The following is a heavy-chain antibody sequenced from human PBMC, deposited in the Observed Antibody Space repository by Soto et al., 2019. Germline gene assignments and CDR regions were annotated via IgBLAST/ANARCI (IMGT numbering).Heavy chain of an antibody. CDR3: AKSRDAYNFYFYYGMDV. Sequence: PGGSLRLSCAASGFTFSNYGMHWVRQTPGKGLEWVALILYDGSNEYYADSVKGRSTISRDNSKNTLYLQVSSLRAEDTAVYYCAKSRDAYNFYFYYGMDVWGQGTSVTVSS. J-gene: IGHJ6*02. CDR2: ILYDGSNE. V-gene: IGHV3-30*18. D-gene: IGHD1-1*01. CDR1: GFTFSNYG.